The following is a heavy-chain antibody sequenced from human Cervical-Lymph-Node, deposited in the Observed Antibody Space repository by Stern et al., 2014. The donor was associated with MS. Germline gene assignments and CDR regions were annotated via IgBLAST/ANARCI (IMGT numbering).Heavy chain of an antibody. CDR1: GYTFTDNY. V-gene: IGHV1-2*06. D-gene: IGHD1-7*01. CDR3: ARAPINHWNYPEEYFDY. Sequence: QVQLGQSGAEVKKPGASVKVSCKASGYTFTDNYIHWVRQAPGQGLEWMGRINPDSGDTNYARNFQGRVTMTRDTSIGTAYMELNRLRSDDTAVFFCARAPINHWNYPEEYFDYWGQGTLVTVSS. J-gene: IGHJ4*02. CDR2: INPDSGDT.